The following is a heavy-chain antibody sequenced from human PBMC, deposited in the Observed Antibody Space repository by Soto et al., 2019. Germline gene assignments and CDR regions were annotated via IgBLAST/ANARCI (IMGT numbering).Heavy chain of an antibody. J-gene: IGHJ4*02. Sequence: ASVKVSFKTSGYTFTRYGISWVRQAPGQGLEWMGWISVHNGNTKYAQKLQGRVTMTTDTSTSTAYMELRSLRSDDTAVYYCARYYYDSKTFDYWSQGTLVTVSS. CDR2: ISVHNGNT. CDR3: ARYYYDSKTFDY. D-gene: IGHD3-22*01. V-gene: IGHV1-18*01. CDR1: GYTFTRYG.